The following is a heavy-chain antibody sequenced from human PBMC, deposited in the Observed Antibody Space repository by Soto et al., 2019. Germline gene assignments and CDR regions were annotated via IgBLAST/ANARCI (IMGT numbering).Heavy chain of an antibody. CDR2: ILGSGASP. D-gene: IGHD3-22*01. V-gene: IGHV3-23*01. CDR3: AKARPSGGYYYVEAFDV. CDR1: GFTFNSFA. Sequence: PGGSLRLSCAASGFTFNSFAMSWVRQAPGKGLEWVSGILGSGASPYYAGSVQGRFTISRDNSKNMFYLQMKSLRAEDTAIYYCAKARPSGGYYYVEAFDVWGQGTMVTVSS. J-gene: IGHJ3*01.